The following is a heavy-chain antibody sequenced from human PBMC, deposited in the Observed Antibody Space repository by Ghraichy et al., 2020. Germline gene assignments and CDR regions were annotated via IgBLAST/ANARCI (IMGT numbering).Heavy chain of an antibody. CDR1: GYTLTELS. CDR2: FDPEDGET. D-gene: IGHD2-15*01. Sequence: ASVKVSCKVSGYTLTELSMHWVRQAPGKGLEWMGGFDPEDGETIYAQKFQGRVTMTEDTSTDTAYMELSSLRSEDTAVYYCATDGGYPVVVAAWGQGTLVTVSS. V-gene: IGHV1-24*01. CDR3: ATDGGYPVVVAA. J-gene: IGHJ4*02.